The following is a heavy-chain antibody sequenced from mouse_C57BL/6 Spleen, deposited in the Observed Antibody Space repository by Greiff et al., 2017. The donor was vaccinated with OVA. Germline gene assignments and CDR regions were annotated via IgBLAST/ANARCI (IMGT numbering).Heavy chain of an antibody. V-gene: IGHV1-52*01. J-gene: IGHJ1*03. CDR1: GYTFTSYW. CDR3: ARGGDGSRSFDV. CDR2: IDPSDSET. Sequence: QVQPQQPGAELVRPGSSVKLSCKASGYTFTSYWMHWVKQRPIQGLEWIGNIDPSDSETHYNHKFKDKATLTVDKSSSTAYMQLSSLTSEDSAVYYCARGGDGSRSFDVWGTGTTVTVSS. D-gene: IGHD1-1*01.